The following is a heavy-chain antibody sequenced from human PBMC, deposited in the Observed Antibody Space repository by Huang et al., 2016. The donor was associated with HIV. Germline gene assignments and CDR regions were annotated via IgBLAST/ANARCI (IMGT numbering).Heavy chain of an antibody. Sequence: QLQLQESGPGLVKPSETLSLTCTVSGGSIRSDNYYWGWIRQPPGKGLEWIGSIYYSGSTYYNPSPKLRVTITVDTSKNHFSLRMRSVTAADTAVYYCARLPGSITMIRGVITDPYWGQGTLVTVSS. V-gene: IGHV4-39*02. J-gene: IGHJ4*02. D-gene: IGHD3-10*01. CDR2: IYYSGST. CDR1: GGSIRSDNYY. CDR3: ARLPGSITMIRGVITDPY.